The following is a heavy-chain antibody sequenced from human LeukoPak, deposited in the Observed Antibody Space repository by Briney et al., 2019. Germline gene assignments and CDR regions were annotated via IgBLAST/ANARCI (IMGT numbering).Heavy chain of an antibody. Sequence: SETLSLTCTVSGGSISSHYWSWIRQPAGKGLEWIGRMHSSGSTNYNPSIKSRVTMSLDTSKNRFSLKVDSVTAADTAMYYCAREAVHYGSGSHDYWGQGTLVAVSS. D-gene: IGHD3-10*01. V-gene: IGHV4-4*07. CDR2: MHSSGST. J-gene: IGHJ4*02. CDR3: AREAVHYGSGSHDY. CDR1: GGSISSHY.